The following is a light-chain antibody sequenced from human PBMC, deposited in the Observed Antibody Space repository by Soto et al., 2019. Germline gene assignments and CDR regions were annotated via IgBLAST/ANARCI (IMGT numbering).Light chain of an antibody. J-gene: IGKJ3*01. CDR3: QQYNNWPPRIT. CDR2: GAS. V-gene: IGKV3-15*01. Sequence: EIVMTQSPATLSVSPGERATLSCRASQSVSSNLAWYQQKPRQAPRLLIYGASTRATGIPARFSGSGSGTEFTLTISSLQSEDFAVYYCQQYNNWPPRITFGPGTKVDIK. CDR1: QSVSSN.